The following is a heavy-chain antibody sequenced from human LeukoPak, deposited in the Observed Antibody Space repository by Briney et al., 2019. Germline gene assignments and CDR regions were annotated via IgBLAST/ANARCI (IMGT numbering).Heavy chain of an antibody. CDR2: IYYSGSN. D-gene: IGHD3-3*01. CDR3: ANGFLKWFYVY. V-gene: IGHV4-31*03. CDR1: GGSISSGGYY. J-gene: IGHJ4*02. Sequence: SETLSLTCTVSGGSISSGGYYWSWIRQHPGKGLEWIGYIYYSGSNYYNPSLKSRVTISVDTSKNQFSLKLSSVTAADTAVYYCANGFLKWFYVYWGQGTLVTVSS.